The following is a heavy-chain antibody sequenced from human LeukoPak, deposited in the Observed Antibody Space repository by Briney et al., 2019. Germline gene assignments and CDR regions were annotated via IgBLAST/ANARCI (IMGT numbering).Heavy chain of an antibody. J-gene: IGHJ4*02. CDR1: GFTFSTYW. CDR3: VLLSLTPG. D-gene: IGHD3-10*01. CDR2: ISSDGANA. Sequence: GGSLRLSCAASGFTFSTYWMHWIRQVPGKGLVWVSRISSDGANANYADSVKGRFTISRDNAKNMLYLQMNSLRAEDTAVYYCVLLSLTPGWGQGALVTVSS. V-gene: IGHV3-74*01.